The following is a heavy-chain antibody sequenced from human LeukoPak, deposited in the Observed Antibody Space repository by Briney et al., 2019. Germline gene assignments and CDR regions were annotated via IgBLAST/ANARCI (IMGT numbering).Heavy chain of an antibody. CDR2: ISGSGGST. Sequence: GGSLRLSCAASGLTFSSYAMSWARQAPGKGLEWVSAISGSGGSTYYADSVKGRFTISRDNSKNTLYLQMNSLRAEDTAVYYCAASMGVVVVAATSFDYWGQGTLVTVSS. D-gene: IGHD2-15*01. V-gene: IGHV3-23*01. J-gene: IGHJ4*02. CDR3: AASMGVVVVAATSFDY. CDR1: GLTFSSYA.